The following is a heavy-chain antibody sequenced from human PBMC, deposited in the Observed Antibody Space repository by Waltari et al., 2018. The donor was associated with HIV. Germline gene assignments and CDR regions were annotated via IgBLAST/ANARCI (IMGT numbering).Heavy chain of an antibody. CDR3: ARDKRGRGYPRRSYDSSGYYHDAFDI. CDR1: GYSISSGYY. J-gene: IGHJ3*02. V-gene: IGHV4-38-2*02. Sequence: QVQLQESGPGLVKPSETLSLPCAVSGYSISSGYYWGWLRQHPGQGLDWIGRICHSGSTYYNPSLKSRVTISVDTSKNQFSLKLSSVTAADTAVYYCARDKRGRGYPRRSYDSSGYYHDAFDIWGQGTMVTVSS. D-gene: IGHD3-22*01. CDR2: ICHSGST.